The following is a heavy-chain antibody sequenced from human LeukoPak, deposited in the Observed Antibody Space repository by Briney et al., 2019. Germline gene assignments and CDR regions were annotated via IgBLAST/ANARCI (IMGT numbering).Heavy chain of an antibody. Sequence: RPGGSLRLSCAASGFTFSDYYMSWIRQAPGKGLEWVSYISSSGSTIYYADSVKGRFTISRDNAKNSLYLQMNSLRAEDTAVYYCARDVTYSSSWYTTFDYWGQGTLVTVSS. V-gene: IGHV3-11*01. D-gene: IGHD6-13*01. CDR3: ARDVTYSSSWYTTFDY. J-gene: IGHJ4*02. CDR1: GFTFSDYY. CDR2: ISSSGSTI.